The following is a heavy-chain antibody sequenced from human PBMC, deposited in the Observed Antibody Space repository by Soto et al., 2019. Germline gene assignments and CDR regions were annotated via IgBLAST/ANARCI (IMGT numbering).Heavy chain of an antibody. Sequence: GGSLSLTCTASEGPFIGYAMHWVSQDQGKGLEWVSGISYYGSNKCYADSVKGRFTISRDNSKNTLYLLMNSLRAEDTAVYYCASGGNYYGDPYLDYWGQGTLVTVSS. D-gene: IGHD4-17*01. J-gene: IGHJ4*02. V-gene: IGHV3-30-3*01. CDR1: EGPFIGYA. CDR3: ASGGNYYGDPYLDY. CDR2: ISYYGSNK.